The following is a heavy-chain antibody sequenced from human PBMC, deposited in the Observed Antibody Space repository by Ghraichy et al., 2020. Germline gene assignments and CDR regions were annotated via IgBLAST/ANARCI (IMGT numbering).Heavy chain of an antibody. J-gene: IGHJ3*02. Sequence: GGSLRLSCAASGFTFSTYSVSWVRQAPGKGLEWVSSISGSDITTYYAEYVKGRFTISRDNSKNTLYLQMNSLRAEDTAVYYCTKGGYNWSYHDAFDIGGQGTMVTVSS. CDR1: GFTFSTYS. D-gene: IGHD1-26*01. CDR2: ISGSDITT. CDR3: TKGGYNWSYHDAFDI. V-gene: IGHV3-23*01.